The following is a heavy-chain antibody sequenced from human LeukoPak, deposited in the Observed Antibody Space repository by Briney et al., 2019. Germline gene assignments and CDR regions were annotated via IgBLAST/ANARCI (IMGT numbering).Heavy chain of an antibody. J-gene: IGHJ1*01. CDR2: INHSGSP. CDR3: ARGSNYYDSRGYYGAPPEYFQY. Sequence: SETLSLTCAVYGGSFSGYYWSWIRQPPGQGLEWIGEINHSGSPNYNPSLKSRVTISVDTSKNQLSLKLSSVTAADTAVYYCARGSNYYDSRGYYGAPPEYFQYWGQGTLVTVSS. CDR1: GGSFSGYY. D-gene: IGHD3-22*01. V-gene: IGHV4-34*01.